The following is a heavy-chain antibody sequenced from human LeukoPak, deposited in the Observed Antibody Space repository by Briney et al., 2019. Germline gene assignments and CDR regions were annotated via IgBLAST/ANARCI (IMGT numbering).Heavy chain of an antibody. D-gene: IGHD5-12*01. V-gene: IGHV3-23*01. CDR1: GFTFSSYA. Sequence: GGSLRLSCAASGFTFSSYAMSWVRQAAGKRLEWVSAISGSGGSTYYADSVKGRFTISRDNSKNTLYLQMNSLRAEDTAVYYCAKARLRGYSGYEFDYWGQGTLVTVSS. CDR2: ISGSGGST. CDR3: AKARLRGYSGYEFDY. J-gene: IGHJ4*02.